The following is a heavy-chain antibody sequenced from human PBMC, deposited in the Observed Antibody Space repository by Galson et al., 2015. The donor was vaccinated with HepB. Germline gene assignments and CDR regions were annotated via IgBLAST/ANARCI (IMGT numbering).Heavy chain of an antibody. D-gene: IGHD2-2*01. J-gene: IGHJ6*03. Sequence: SVKVSCKASGYTFTSYAMHWVRQAPGQRLEWMGWINAGNGNTKYSQKFQGRVTITRDTSASTAYMELSSLRSEDTAVYYCARDLVPAAKGYYYYYMDVWGKGTTVTVSS. V-gene: IGHV1-3*01. CDR1: GYTFTSYA. CDR2: INAGNGNT. CDR3: ARDLVPAAKGYYYYYMDV.